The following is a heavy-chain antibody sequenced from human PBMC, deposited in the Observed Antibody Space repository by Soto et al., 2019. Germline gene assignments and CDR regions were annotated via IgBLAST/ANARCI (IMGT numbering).Heavy chain of an antibody. J-gene: IGHJ4*02. Sequence: PSETLSLTCAVYGGSFSGYYWSWIRQPPGKGLEWIGEINHSGSTNYNPSLKSRVTISVDTSKNQFSLKLSSVTAADTAVYYCARVSSSFPPYYFDYWGQGTLVTVSS. CDR3: ARVSSSFPPYYFDY. CDR1: GGSFSGYY. V-gene: IGHV4-34*01. D-gene: IGHD6-13*01. CDR2: INHSGST.